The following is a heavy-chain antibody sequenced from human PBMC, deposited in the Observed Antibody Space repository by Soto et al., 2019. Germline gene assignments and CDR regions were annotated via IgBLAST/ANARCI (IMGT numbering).Heavy chain of an antibody. D-gene: IGHD3-10*01. CDR2: IYYSGST. V-gene: IGHV4-59*08. CDR3: AARYHYYGSGSYLTPFDY. CDR1: GGSISSYY. J-gene: IGHJ4*02. Sequence: SETLSLTCTVSGGSISSYYWSWIRQPPGKGLEWIGYIYYSGSTNYNPSLKSRVTISVDTSKNQFSLKLSSVTVADTAVYYCAARYHYYGSGSYLTPFDYWGQGTLVTVSS.